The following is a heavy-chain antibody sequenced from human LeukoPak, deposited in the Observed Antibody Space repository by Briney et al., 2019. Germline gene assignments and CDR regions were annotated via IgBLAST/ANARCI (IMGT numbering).Heavy chain of an antibody. CDR1: GFTFSSYE. Sequence: GGSLRLSCAASGFTFSSYEMNWVRQAPGKGLEWVSYISSSGSTIYYADSVKGRFTISRDNAKNSLYLQMNSLRAEDTAVYYCAKDGGSVRGVGWFDPWGQGTLVTVSS. CDR2: ISSSGSTI. J-gene: IGHJ5*02. CDR3: AKDGGSVRGVGWFDP. D-gene: IGHD3-10*01. V-gene: IGHV3-48*03.